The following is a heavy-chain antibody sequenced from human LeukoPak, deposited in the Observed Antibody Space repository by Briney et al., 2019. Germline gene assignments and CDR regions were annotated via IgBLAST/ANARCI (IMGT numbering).Heavy chain of an antibody. CDR3: ARDRYYDSSGYIYDY. CDR1: GYTFTGYY. Sequence: ASVKVSCKASGYTFTGYYMHWVRQAPGQGLEWMGWINPNSGGTNYAQKFQGRVTMTRDTSISTAYMKLSRLRSDDTAVYYCARDRYYDSSGYIYDYWGQGTLVTVSS. J-gene: IGHJ4*02. V-gene: IGHV1-2*02. D-gene: IGHD3-22*01. CDR2: INPNSGGT.